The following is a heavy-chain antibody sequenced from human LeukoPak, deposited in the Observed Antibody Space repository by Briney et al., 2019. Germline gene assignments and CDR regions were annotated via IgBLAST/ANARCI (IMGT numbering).Heavy chain of an antibody. CDR3: ANDFWSAPRFDP. CDR1: GFTFSSYA. D-gene: IGHD3-3*01. Sequence: GGSLRLSCAASGFTFSSYAMSWVRQAPGKGLEWVSAISGSGGSTYYADSVKGRFTISRDNSKNTLYLQMNSLRAEDTAVYYCANDFWSAPRFDPWGQGTLVTVSS. CDR2: ISGSGGST. V-gene: IGHV3-23*01. J-gene: IGHJ5*02.